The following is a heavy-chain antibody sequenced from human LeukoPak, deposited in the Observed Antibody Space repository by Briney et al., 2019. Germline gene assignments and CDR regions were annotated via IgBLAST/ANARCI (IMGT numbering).Heavy chain of an antibody. CDR1: GGTFSSYA. V-gene: IGHV1-69*13. CDR2: IIPIFGTA. J-gene: IGHJ4*02. D-gene: IGHD3-22*01. Sequence: VASVKVSCKASGGTFSSYAISWVRQAPGQGLEWMGGIIPIFGTANYAQKFQGRVTITADESTSTAYMELSSLRSEDTAVYYCASPPLYYYDSSGYGYFDYWGQGTLVTVSS. CDR3: ASPPLYYYDSSGYGYFDY.